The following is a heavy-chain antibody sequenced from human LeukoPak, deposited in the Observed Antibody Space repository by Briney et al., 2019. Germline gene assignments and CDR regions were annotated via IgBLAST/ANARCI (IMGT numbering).Heavy chain of an antibody. V-gene: IGHV3-74*01. D-gene: IGHD2-2*01. CDR1: GFTFRSYA. CDR2: INSDGTTT. J-gene: IGHJ4*02. CDR3: ARGDAYALKY. Sequence: AGGSLRLSCAASGFTFRSYAMSWARQAPGKGLVWVSRINSDGTTTAYADSVKGRFTISRDNAKNTLYLQTNSLRAEDTAVYYCARGDAYALKYWGQGTLATVSS.